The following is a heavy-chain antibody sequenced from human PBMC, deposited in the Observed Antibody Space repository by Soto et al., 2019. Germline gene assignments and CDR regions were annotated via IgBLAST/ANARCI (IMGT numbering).Heavy chain of an antibody. D-gene: IGHD3-3*01. CDR3: SSVSPDDFWSGYPRYYYYCMDV. Sequence: QVQLVQSGAEVKKPGSSVKVSCKASGGTFSSYAISWVRQAPGQGLEWMGGIIPIFGTANYAQKFQGRVTITTDKSTSTAYMELSSLRSEDTAVYYCSSVSPDDFWSGYPRYYYYCMDVWGQGTTVTVSS. V-gene: IGHV1-69*06. CDR2: IIPIFGTA. J-gene: IGHJ6*02. CDR1: GGTFSSYA.